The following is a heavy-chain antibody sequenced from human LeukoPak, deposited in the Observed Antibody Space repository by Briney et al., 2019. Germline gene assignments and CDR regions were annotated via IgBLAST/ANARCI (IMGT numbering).Heavy chain of an antibody. D-gene: IGHD3-22*01. V-gene: IGHV1-2*06. CDR1: GYTFTGYY. J-gene: IGHJ4*02. CDR2: INPNSGGT. CDR3: ARVLVPHKYYYDSSGYYSFDY. Sequence: ASVKVSCKASGYTFTGYYMHWVRQAPGQGLEWMGRINPNSGGTNYAQKFQGRVTMTRDTSISTAYMELSGLRSDDTAVYYCARVLVPHKYYYDSSGYYSFDYWGQGTLVTVSS.